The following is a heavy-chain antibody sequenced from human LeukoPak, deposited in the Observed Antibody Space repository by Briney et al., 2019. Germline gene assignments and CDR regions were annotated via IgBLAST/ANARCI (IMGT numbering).Heavy chain of an antibody. CDR3: AREGDGVVVPDGATYYYYYGMDV. Sequence: GGSLRLSCAASGFTVSSNYMSWVRQAPGKGLEWVSVIYSGGSTYYADSVKGRFTISRDNSKNTLYLQMNSLRAEDTAVYYCAREGDGVVVPDGATYYYYYGMDVWGQGTTVTVSS. CDR2: IYSGGST. CDR1: GFTVSSNY. J-gene: IGHJ6*02. V-gene: IGHV3-66*01. D-gene: IGHD2-2*01.